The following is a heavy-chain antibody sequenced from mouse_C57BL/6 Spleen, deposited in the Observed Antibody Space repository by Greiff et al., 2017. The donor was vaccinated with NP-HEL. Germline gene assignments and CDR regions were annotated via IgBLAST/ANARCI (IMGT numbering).Heavy chain of an antibody. CDR2: IRNKANNHAT. CDR1: GFTFSDAW. Sequence: EVQRVESGGGLVQPGGSMKLSCAASGFTFSDAWMDWVRQSPEKGLEWVAEIRNKANNHATYYAESVKGRFTISRDDSKSSVYLQMNSLRAEDTGIYYCTNYDGYYPFAYWGQGTLVTVSA. V-gene: IGHV6-6*01. J-gene: IGHJ3*01. CDR3: TNYDGYYPFAY. D-gene: IGHD2-3*01.